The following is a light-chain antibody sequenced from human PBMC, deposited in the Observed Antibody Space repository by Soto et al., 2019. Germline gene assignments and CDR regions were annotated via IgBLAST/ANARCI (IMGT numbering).Light chain of an antibody. J-gene: IGLJ1*01. CDR2: EAR. V-gene: IGLV2-14*01. Sequence: QSALTQPASVSGSPGQSITISCTGTSSDVGSYNYVSWYQQHPGKAPKLIIYEARNRPSGVPDRFSGSKSGNTASLTISGLQAADEADYYCSLYTSENTYVFGTGTKVTVL. CDR3: SLYTSENTYV. CDR1: SSDVGSYNY.